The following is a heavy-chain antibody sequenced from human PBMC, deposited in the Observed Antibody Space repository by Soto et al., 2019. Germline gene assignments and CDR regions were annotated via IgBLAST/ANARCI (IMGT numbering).Heavy chain of an antibody. V-gene: IGHV3-74*01. CDR1: GFTFSTYW. CDR3: AGGVATLLA. D-gene: IGHD5-12*01. CDR2: TNSDGSTT. J-gene: IGHJ5*02. Sequence: EVQLVESGGGLVQPGGSLRLSCAASGFTFSTYWMHWVRQVPGKGLVWVSRTNSDGSTTSYADSVKGRFTISRDNAKNMLFLQMNSLRAEDTAVYYCAGGVATLLAWDQGTLVTVSS.